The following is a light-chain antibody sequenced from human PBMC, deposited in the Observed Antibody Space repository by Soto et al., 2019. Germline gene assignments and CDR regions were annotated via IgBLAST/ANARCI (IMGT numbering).Light chain of an antibody. Sequence: EMVLTQSPCTLSLSPGERATLSCRASQSVSSNYLAWYQQKPGQAPRLLIYVTSSRATGIPDRFSGSGSGTAFTLTISILVQEDFSVYACPQYGSSPPPTSGQGTKVEIK. J-gene: IGKJ1*01. CDR1: QSVSSNY. CDR3: PQYGSSPPPT. CDR2: VTS. V-gene: IGKV3-20*01.